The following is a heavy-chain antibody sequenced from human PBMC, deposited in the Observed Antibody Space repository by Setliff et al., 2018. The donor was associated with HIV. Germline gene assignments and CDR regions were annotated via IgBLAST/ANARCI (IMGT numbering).Heavy chain of an antibody. CDR1: GFTFDDYA. CDR3: ARSPIGIRGVPYYLDS. V-gene: IGHV3-49*04. CDR2: IRSRTYGESA. Sequence: GGSLRLSCTTSGFTFDDYAMAWVRQAPGKGLEWVGFIRSRTYGESAEYAASVKGRFTISRDGSKSIAHLQMNSLETADTGVYYCARSPIGIRGVPYYLDSWGQGTLVTVSS. J-gene: IGHJ4*02. D-gene: IGHD3-10*01.